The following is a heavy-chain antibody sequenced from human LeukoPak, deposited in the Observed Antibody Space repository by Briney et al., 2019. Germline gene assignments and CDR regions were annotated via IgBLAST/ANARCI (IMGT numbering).Heavy chain of an antibody. CDR3: ALGTINKDFYFGMDV. CDR2: ISNSGSTV. CDR1: GFTFSDYY. D-gene: IGHD2-8*01. J-gene: IGHJ6*02. Sequence: SGGSLRLSCAASGFTFSDYYMTWLRKAPGKGLEWLSYISNSGSTVFYADSVKGRFTVSRDNAKRSLYLQIESLRDDDTAVYHCALGTINKDFYFGMDVWGQGTTVTVSS. V-gene: IGHV3-11*01.